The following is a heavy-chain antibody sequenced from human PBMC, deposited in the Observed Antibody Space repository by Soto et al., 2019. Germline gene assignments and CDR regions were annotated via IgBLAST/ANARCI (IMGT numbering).Heavy chain of an antibody. D-gene: IGHD6-19*01. V-gene: IGHV3-33*01. Sequence: QVQLVESGGGVVQPGSSLRLSCAASGFTFSSYGMHWVRQAPGKGLEWVAVIWYDGSNKYYADSVKGRFPISRDNSKNTLYLQMNSLRAEDTAVYYCARDHGGAVAATRGGHYYYYGMDVWGQGATVTVSS. J-gene: IGHJ6*02. CDR2: IWYDGSNK. CDR3: ARDHGGAVAATRGGHYYYYGMDV. CDR1: GFTFSSYG.